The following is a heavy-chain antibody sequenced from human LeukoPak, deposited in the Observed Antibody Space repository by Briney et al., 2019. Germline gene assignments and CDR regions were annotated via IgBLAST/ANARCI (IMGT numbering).Heavy chain of an antibody. CDR2: ISGNGGST. CDR3: AKDGDYGDFDY. CDR1: GFTFSIYA. D-gene: IGHD4-17*01. Sequence: PGGSLRLSCAASGFTFSIYAMSWVRQTPGTGLEWVSAISGNGGSTFYADSVKGRFSISRDNSKNTLYLQMNRLRGEDTAVYYCAKDGDYGDFDYWGQGTLVTVSS. J-gene: IGHJ4*02. V-gene: IGHV3-23*01.